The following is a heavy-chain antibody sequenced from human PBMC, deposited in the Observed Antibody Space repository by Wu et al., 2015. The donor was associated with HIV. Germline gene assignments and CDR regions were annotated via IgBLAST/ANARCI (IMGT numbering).Heavy chain of an antibody. CDR2: INPSENRV. Sequence: QVQLVQSGAEVKKPGASVKVSCKASGYTFTTYYIHWVRQAHGQGLEWVGVINPSENRVSYAQTFQGRVTMTRDTSTNTVYMELRSLKTEDTATYYCAREGHCGRTSCEFDYWGQGTLVTVSS. CDR1: GYTFTTYY. CDR3: AREGHCGRTSCEFDY. J-gene: IGHJ4*02. V-gene: IGHV1-46*01. D-gene: IGHD2-2*01.